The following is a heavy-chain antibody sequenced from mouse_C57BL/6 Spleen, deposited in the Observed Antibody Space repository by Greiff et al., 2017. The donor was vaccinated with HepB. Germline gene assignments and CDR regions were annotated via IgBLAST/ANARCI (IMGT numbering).Heavy chain of an antibody. D-gene: IGHD2-3*01. J-gene: IGHJ1*03. CDR3: AREGYYADDYWYFDV. CDR1: GYTFTDHT. Sequence: VQLQQSDAELVKPGASVKISCKVSGYTFTDHTIHWMKQRPEQGLEWIGYIYPRDGSTKYNEKFKGKATLTAAKSSSTAYMQLNSLTSEDSAVYFCAREGYYADDYWYFDVWGTGTTVTVSS. V-gene: IGHV1-78*01. CDR2: IYPRDGST.